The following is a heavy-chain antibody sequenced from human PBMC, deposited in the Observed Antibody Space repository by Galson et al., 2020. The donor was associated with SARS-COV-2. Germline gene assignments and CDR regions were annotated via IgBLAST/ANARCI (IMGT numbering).Heavy chain of an antibody. J-gene: IGHJ4*02. CDR2: ISGSGGSP. V-gene: IGHV3-23*01. Sequence: GESLKISCAASGFTFTSYAMSWVRQAPGKGLEWVSAISGSGGSPYYPDSVKGRFTISRDNSKNTLYLQMSSLRAEDTAVYYCAKVSDDGNFEYWGQGTLVTVSS. D-gene: IGHD1-1*01. CDR1: GFTFTSYA. CDR3: AKVSDDGNFEY.